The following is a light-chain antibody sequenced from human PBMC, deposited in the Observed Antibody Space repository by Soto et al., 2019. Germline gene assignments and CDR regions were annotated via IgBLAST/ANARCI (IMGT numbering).Light chain of an antibody. CDR3: QKYNSASFT. J-gene: IGKJ3*01. Sequence: DIQMTQSPSSLSASVGDRVTITCRASQGISNYLAWYQQKPGKVPKLLIYSASTLQSAVPSRFSGSGSGTDFTLTISSLQPEDVATYYCQKYNSASFTFGPGTKVDIK. V-gene: IGKV1-27*01. CDR2: SAS. CDR1: QGISNY.